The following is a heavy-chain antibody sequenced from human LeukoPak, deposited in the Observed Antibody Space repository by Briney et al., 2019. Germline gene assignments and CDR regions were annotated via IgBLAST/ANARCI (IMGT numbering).Heavy chain of an antibody. CDR2: IIPILGIA. Sequence: ASVKVSCKASGGTFSSYTISWVRQAPGQGLEWMGRIIPILGIANYAQKFQGRVTITADKSTSTAYMELSSLRSEDTAVYYCARTSGYSSSSTYYYGMDVWGRGTTVTVSS. J-gene: IGHJ6*02. D-gene: IGHD6-6*01. V-gene: IGHV1-69*02. CDR3: ARTSGYSSSSTYYYGMDV. CDR1: GGTFSSYT.